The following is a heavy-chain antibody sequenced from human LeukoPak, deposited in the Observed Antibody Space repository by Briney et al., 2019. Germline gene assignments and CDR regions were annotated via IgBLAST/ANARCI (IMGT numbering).Heavy chain of an antibody. CDR2: ISSSSSYI. J-gene: IGHJ4*02. CDR3: AREATTVTIFDY. V-gene: IGHV3-21*01. Sequence: PGGSLRLSCAASGLTFSSYSMNWVRQAPGKGLEWVSSISSSSSYIYYADSVKGRFTISRDNAKNSLYLHMNSLRAEDTAVYYCAREATTVTIFDYWGQGTLVTVSS. CDR1: GLTFSSYS. D-gene: IGHD4-17*01.